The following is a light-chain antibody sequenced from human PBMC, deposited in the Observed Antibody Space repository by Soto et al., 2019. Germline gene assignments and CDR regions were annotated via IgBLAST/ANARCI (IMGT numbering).Light chain of an antibody. J-gene: IGLJ1*01. CDR3: QSYHSSSPYV. CDR2: EDN. V-gene: IGLV6-57*03. Sequence: NFMLTQPHSVSESPGKTVTISCTRSSGSIDSGYVQWYQQRPGSAPTTVIYEDNQRPSGVPDRFSGSIDRSSNSASLTISGLMTEDDAEYYCQSYHSSSPYVFGTGTKLTVL. CDR1: SGSIDSGY.